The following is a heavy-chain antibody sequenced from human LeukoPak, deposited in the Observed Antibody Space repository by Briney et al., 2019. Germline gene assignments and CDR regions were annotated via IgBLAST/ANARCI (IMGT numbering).Heavy chain of an antibody. CDR2: IYYSGST. D-gene: IGHD6-13*01. J-gene: IGHJ4*02. CDR1: GGSISSGGYY. Sequence: PSETLSLTCTVSGGSISSGGYYWSWIRQHTGTGLEWIGYIYYSGSTYYNPSLKSRVTISVDTSKNQFSLKLSSVTAADTAVYYCARRPRSYSSSWIDYWGQGTLVTVSS. V-gene: IGHV4-31*03. CDR3: ARRPRSYSSSWIDY.